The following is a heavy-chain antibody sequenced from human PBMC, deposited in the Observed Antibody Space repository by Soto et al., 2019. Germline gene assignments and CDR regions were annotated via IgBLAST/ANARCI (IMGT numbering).Heavy chain of an antibody. V-gene: IGHV4-4*07. Sequence: PSETLSLTCTVSGDSVSKYYWNWIRQPAGKGLEWIGRIHSTRSPNYNPSLKSRVTMSVDTSKNQFSLRLSSVTAADTAIYYCATRITVFGLLIPPFDPWGQGTQVTVSS. J-gene: IGHJ5*02. CDR2: IHSTRSP. CDR1: GDSVSKYY. D-gene: IGHD3-3*01. CDR3: ATRITVFGLLIPPFDP.